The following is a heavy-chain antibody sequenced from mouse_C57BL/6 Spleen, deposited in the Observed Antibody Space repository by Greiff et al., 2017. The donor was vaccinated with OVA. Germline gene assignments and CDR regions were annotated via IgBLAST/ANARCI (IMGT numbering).Heavy chain of an antibody. V-gene: IGHV1-15*01. Sequence: VQLKESGAELVRPGASVTLSCKASGYTFTDYEMHWVKQTPVHGLEWIGAIDPETGGTAYNQKFKGKAILTADKSSSTAYMELRSLTSEDSAVYYCTRWGDSSGYGGFAYWGQGTLVTVSA. J-gene: IGHJ3*01. CDR1: GYTFTDYE. D-gene: IGHD3-2*02. CDR2: IDPETGGT. CDR3: TRWGDSSGYGGFAY.